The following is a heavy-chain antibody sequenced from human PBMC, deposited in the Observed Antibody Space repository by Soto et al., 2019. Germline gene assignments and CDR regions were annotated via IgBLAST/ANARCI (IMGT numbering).Heavy chain of an antibody. V-gene: IGHV1-2*02. CDR3: GRGRSGQIVIFY. CDR1: GYTFTGHY. Sequence: WASVKVSCKTSGYTFTGHYIHWVRQAPQQGPEWMGEIGPESGATRSSEKFRGRVTMTMDTSITTVYMELRNLSPDDTAVYYCGRGRSGQIVIFYWGQGTPVTVSS. CDR2: IGPESGAT. D-gene: IGHD1-26*01. J-gene: IGHJ4*02.